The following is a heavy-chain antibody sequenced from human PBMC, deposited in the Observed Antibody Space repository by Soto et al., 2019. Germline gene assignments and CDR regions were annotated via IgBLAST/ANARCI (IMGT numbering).Heavy chain of an antibody. CDR1: GFIFGDFA. Sequence: EVQLVESGGGLVKPGRSLRLSCAASGFIFGDFAMQWVRQAPGKGLEWVSGISWNSGFIGYADSVKGRFTISRDNAKRSLYLQINVRRGEDTALYYCAKARAYSSGNYFYGIDVWGQGTTVTGSS. J-gene: IGHJ6*02. CDR3: AKARAYSSGNYFYGIDV. V-gene: IGHV3-9*01. D-gene: IGHD5-18*01. CDR2: ISWNSGFI.